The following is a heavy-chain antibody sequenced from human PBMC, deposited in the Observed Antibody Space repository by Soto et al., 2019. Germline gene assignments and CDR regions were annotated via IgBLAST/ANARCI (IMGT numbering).Heavy chain of an antibody. CDR2: INPKSGDT. J-gene: IGHJ6*02. D-gene: IGHD3-3*01. CDR3: ARGGITLFEVAES. CDR1: GYTFTGYY. Sequence: QVQLVQSGAEVKKPGVSVKVSCKASGYTFTGYYMPWVRQAPGQGLEWMGWINPKSGDTNYAQKFQGRLTMTRETSISTAYITLRRLRSGDTAVYYCARGGITLFEVAESWGQGTTVTVS. V-gene: IGHV1-2*02.